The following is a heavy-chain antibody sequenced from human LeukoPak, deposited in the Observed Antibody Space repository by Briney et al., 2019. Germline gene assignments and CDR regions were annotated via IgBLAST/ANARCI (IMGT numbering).Heavy chain of an antibody. J-gene: IGHJ4*02. CDR1: GFTFSSYA. D-gene: IGHD3-22*01. V-gene: IGHV3-23*01. CDR2: ISGSGGST. Sequence: GGSLRLSCAASGFTFSSYAMSWVRQAPGKGLEWVSAISGSGGSTYYADSVKGRFTISRDNSKNTLYLQMNSLRAEDTAVYYCANYEAYDSSGYYYGDWGQGTLVTVSS. CDR3: ANYEAYDSSGYYYGD.